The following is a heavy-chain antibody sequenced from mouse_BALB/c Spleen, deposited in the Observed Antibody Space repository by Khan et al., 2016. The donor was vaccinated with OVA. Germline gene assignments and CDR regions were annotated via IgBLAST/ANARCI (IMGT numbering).Heavy chain of an antibody. CDR1: GFSLTSYG. J-gene: IGHJ3*01. V-gene: IGHV2-3*01. D-gene: IGHD1-1*01. CDR2: IWGDGSK. Sequence: QVQLKQSGPGLVAPSQSLSITCTVSGFSLTSYGVGWVRQPPGKGLEWLGVIWGDGSKNYHSALISRLSIRKDNSKSQVFFTLNSLQTDDTATYYCALYYDGRAWFAYWGQGTLVTGSA. CDR3: ALYYDGRAWFAY.